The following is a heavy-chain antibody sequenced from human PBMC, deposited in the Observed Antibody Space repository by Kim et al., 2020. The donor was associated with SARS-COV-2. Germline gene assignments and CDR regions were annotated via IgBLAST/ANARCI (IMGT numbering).Heavy chain of an antibody. V-gene: IGHV4-59*08. CDR2: T. Sequence: TNYDPSLKHQVTISVDITKNQFSLKLTSVTAADTAVYYCARRRGADAFDIWGQGTMVTVSP. J-gene: IGHJ3*02. D-gene: IGHD3-16*01. CDR3: ARRRGADAFDI.